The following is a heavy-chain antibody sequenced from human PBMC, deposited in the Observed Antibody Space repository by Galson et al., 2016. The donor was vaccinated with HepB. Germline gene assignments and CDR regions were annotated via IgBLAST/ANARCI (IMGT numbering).Heavy chain of an antibody. V-gene: IGHV5-10-1*01. J-gene: IGHJ3*02. CDR3: GRHPFLWTASDI. CDR2: IDPSDSDA. CDR1: GYSFTAYW. D-gene: IGHD1-1*01. Sequence: QSGAEVKKPGESLRISCQASGYSFTAYWITWVRQMPGKGLEWMGTIDPSDSDAKYSPSFQGHVTFSADKSLSTAFLQWNSLKASDTAMYYCGRHPFLWTASDIWGQGTMVTVSS.